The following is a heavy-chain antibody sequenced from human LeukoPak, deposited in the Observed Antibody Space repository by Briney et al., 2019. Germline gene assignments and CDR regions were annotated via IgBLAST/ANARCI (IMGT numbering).Heavy chain of an antibody. Sequence: ASVKVSCKASGYTFTAYYMHWVRQAPGQGLEWMGWIYTNSGGTNYAQKFQGRVTITRDTSIGTAYMELSSLISDDTAVYYCASEAYCSGGSCSLHRVASWGQGTLVTVSS. CDR2: IYTNSGGT. D-gene: IGHD2-15*01. CDR1: GYTFTAYY. CDR3: ASEAYCSGGSCSLHRVAS. V-gene: IGHV1-2*02. J-gene: IGHJ4*02.